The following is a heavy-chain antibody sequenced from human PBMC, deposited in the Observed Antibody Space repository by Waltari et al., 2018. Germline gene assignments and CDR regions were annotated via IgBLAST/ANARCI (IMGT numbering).Heavy chain of an antibody. D-gene: IGHD3-3*01. CDR3: AMEWLLSHNFDY. Sequence: QLQLQESGPGLVKPSETLSLTCTVSGGSISSSSYYWGWIRQPPGKGLEWIGSIYYSGRTYYNPSLKSRVTISVDTSKNQFSLKLSSVTAADTAVYYCAMEWLLSHNFDYWGQGTLVTVSS. J-gene: IGHJ4*02. CDR1: GGSISSSSYY. CDR2: IYYSGRT. V-gene: IGHV4-39*07.